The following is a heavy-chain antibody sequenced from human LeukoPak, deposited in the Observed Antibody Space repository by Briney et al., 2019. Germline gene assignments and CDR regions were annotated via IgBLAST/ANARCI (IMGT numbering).Heavy chain of an antibody. Sequence: SETLSLTCTVSGGSISSYYWSWIRQPPGKGLEWIGYIYYSGSTNYNSSFKSRVTISIDTSKNQFSLRLSSVTAADTAVYYCASRKLGNDYWGQGTLVTVSS. V-gene: IGHV4-59*01. CDR2: IYYSGST. CDR3: ASRKLGNDY. J-gene: IGHJ4*02. CDR1: GGSISSYY. D-gene: IGHD7-27*01.